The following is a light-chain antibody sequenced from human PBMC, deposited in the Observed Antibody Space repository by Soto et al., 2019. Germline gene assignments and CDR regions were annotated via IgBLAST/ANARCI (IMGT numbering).Light chain of an antibody. CDR3: KQYGSSPFT. J-gene: IGKJ3*01. Sequence: EIVLTQSPGTLSLSPGERATLSCRASQSVTSNYLAWHQQKPGQAPRLLIYDASTRATGIPDRFSGSGSGTDFTLTISRLEPEDFAVYYCKQYGSSPFTLGPGTKVDIK. V-gene: IGKV3-20*01. CDR1: QSVTSNY. CDR2: DAS.